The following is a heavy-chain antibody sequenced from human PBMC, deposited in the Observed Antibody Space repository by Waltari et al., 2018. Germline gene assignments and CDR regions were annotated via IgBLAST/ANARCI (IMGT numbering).Heavy chain of an antibody. D-gene: IGHD5-18*01. CDR2: IYYSGST. V-gene: IGHV4-59*08. J-gene: IGHJ4*02. Sequence: QVQLQESGPGLVKPSETLSLTCTVSGGSITSYYCSWIRQPPGKGLEWIGYIYYSGSTNYNPSLKSRVTISVDTSKNQFSLKLSSVTAADTAVYYCARSDTAIGYFDYWGQGTLVTVSS. CDR3: ARSDTAIGYFDY. CDR1: GGSITSYY.